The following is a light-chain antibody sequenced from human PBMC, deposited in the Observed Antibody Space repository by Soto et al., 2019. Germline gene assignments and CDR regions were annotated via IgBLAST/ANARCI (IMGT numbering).Light chain of an antibody. V-gene: IGLV2-23*02. J-gene: IGLJ1*01. CDR2: HVS. CDR1: SSDVGSYTL. Sequence: QSVLTQPASVSGSPGQAITLSCTGTSSDVGSYTLVFWYQQHPGKAPQLMIYHVSKRPSGVSNRVSGSKYGNTASLTISGLQAEDEADYFCCSYAGSSILFGTGTQLTVL. CDR3: CSYAGSSIL.